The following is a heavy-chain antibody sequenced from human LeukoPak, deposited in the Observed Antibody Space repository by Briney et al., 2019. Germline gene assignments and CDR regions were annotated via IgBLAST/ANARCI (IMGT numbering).Heavy chain of an antibody. Sequence: GGSLRLSCAASGFTFSDYYMSWIRQAPGKGLEWVSYISSSGSTIYYADSVKGRFTISRDNAKNSLYLQMNSLRAEDTAVYFCAREDYDSSGYYSYWGQGTLVTVSS. J-gene: IGHJ4*02. D-gene: IGHD3-22*01. CDR2: ISSSGSTI. V-gene: IGHV3-11*04. CDR1: GFTFSDYY. CDR3: AREDYDSSGYYSY.